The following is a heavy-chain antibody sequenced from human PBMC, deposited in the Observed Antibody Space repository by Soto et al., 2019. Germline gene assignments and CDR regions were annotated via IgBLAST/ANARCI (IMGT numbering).Heavy chain of an antibody. CDR3: ARDMIPDIVVVVAPYFDY. CDR1: GYTFTSYG. J-gene: IGHJ4*02. CDR2: ISAYNGNT. V-gene: IGHV1-18*01. D-gene: IGHD2-15*01. Sequence: ASVKVSCKASGYTFTSYGISWVRQAPGQGLEWMGWISAYNGNTNYAQKHQGRVTMTTDTSTSTAYMELRSLRSDDTAVYYCARDMIPDIVVVVAPYFDYWGQGTLVTVSS.